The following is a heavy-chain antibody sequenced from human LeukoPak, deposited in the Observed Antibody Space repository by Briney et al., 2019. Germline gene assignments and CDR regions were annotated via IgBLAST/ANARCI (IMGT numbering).Heavy chain of an antibody. J-gene: IGHJ4*02. V-gene: IGHV4-59*01. CDR3: ARDLGYGEFDY. D-gene: IGHD4-17*01. CDR2: IYYSGST. Sequence: SETLSLTCTVSGGSISSYYWSWIRQPPGKGLEWIGYIYYSGSTNYNPSLKSRVTISVDTSKNQFSLKLSSVTAADTAVYYCARDLGYGEFDYWGQGTLVTVSS. CDR1: GGSISSYY.